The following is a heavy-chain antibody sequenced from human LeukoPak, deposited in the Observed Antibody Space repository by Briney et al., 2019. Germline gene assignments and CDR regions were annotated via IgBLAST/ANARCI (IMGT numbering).Heavy chain of an antibody. CDR1: GGSISSHY. CDR2: IYYSGST. D-gene: IGHD3-22*01. Sequence: SETLSLTCTVSGGSISSHYWSWIRQPPGKGLEWIGHIYYSGSTNYNPSLKSRVTISVDTSKNQFSVKLSSVTAADAAVYYCARGRIHYDSTGYYYWGQGTLVTVSS. J-gene: IGHJ4*02. CDR3: ARGRIHYDSTGYYY. V-gene: IGHV4-59*11.